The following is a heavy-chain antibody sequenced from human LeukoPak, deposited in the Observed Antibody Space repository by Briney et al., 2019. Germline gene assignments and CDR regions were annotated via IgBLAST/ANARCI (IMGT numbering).Heavy chain of an antibody. CDR2: IYCCGST. J-gene: IGHJ6*03. V-gene: IGHV3-66*02. CDR3: ASPRGSSTSCYPHYYYMDV. D-gene: IGHD2-2*01. Sequence: GGSLRLSCAASGFTVSSNYMSWVRQAPGKGLEWVSVIYCCGSTYYADSVKGRFTISRDNSKNTLYLQMNSLRAEDTAVYYCASPRGSSTSCYPHYYYMDVWGKGTTVTVSS. CDR1: GFTVSSNY.